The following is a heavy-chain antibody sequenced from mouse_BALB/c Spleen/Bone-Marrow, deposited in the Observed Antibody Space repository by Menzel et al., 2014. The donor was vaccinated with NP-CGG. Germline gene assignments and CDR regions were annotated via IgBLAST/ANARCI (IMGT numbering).Heavy chain of an antibody. J-gene: IGHJ2*01. V-gene: IGHV1S56*01. Sequence: VKLVESGPELVKPGASVRISCKASGYTFTSYYIHWVKQRPGQGLEWIGWIFPGNFYTKFNENFKGRATLTADKSSSTAYMHLSSLTSEDSAVYFCARDDYVYWGQGATLTVSS. CDR2: IFPGNFYT. CDR1: GYTFTSYY. D-gene: IGHD2-4*01. CDR3: ARDDYVY.